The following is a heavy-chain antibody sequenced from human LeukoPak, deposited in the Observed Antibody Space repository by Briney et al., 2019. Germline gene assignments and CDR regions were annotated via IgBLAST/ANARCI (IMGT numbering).Heavy chain of an antibody. CDR1: GGSINNDNYY. D-gene: IGHD5-12*01. V-gene: IGHV4-30-4*01. CDR2: IYYSGST. Sequence: SETLSLTCTVSGGSINNDNYYWSWIRQPPGKGLEWIGYIYYSGSTYYNPSLKNRVAISIDTSKNQFSLKLSSVTAADTAVYYYARDSISGHIGGSRGQGNLVTVSS. J-gene: IGHJ4*02. CDR3: ARDSISGHIGGS.